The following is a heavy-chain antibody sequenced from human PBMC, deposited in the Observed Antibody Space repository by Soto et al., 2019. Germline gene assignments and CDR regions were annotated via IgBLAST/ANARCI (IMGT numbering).Heavy chain of an antibody. D-gene: IGHD5-18*01. Sequence: EVQLLESGGGLVQPGGSLRLSCAASGFTFSSYAMSWVRQTPGKGLDWVSAISGSGGTTFYAYSVKGRFTISRDNSKNTVPLQVNTLRAEETTLYYWAKRHDSTGYTYGYEFFVSWGQGTLVTVSS. V-gene: IGHV3-23*01. CDR2: ISGSGGTT. J-gene: IGHJ4*02. CDR3: AKRHDSTGYTYGYEFFVS. CDR1: GFTFSSYA.